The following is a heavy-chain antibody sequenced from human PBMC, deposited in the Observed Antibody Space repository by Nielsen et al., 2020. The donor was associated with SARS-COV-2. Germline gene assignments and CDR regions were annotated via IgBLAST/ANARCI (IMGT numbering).Heavy chain of an antibody. CDR2: INAGNGNT. CDR1: GYTFTSYA. Sequence: ASVKVSCKASGYTFTSYAMHWVRQAPGQRLEWMGWINAGNGNTKYSRKFQGRVTITRDTSASTAYMELSSLRSEDTAVYYCARDDSGSTFDYWGQGTLVTVSS. V-gene: IGHV1-3*01. D-gene: IGHD5-12*01. J-gene: IGHJ4*02. CDR3: ARDDSGSTFDY.